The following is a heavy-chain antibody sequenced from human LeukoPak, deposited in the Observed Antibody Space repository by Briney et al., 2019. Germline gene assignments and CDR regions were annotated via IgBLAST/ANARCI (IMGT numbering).Heavy chain of an antibody. J-gene: IGHJ6*02. V-gene: IGHV3-33*08. CDR1: GFTFSSYS. Sequence: GGSLRLSCAASGFTFSSYSMHWVRQAPGKGLEWVAVIWYDGSNKYYADSVKGRFTISRDNSKNTLYLQMNSLRAEDTAVYYCARGDAENGMDVWGQGTTVTVSS. CDR3: ARGDAENGMDV. CDR2: IWYDGSNK.